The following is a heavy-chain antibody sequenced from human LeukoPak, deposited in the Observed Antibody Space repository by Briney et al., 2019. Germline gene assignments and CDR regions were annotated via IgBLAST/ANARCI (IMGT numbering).Heavy chain of an antibody. Sequence: KASETLSLTCTVSGGSISSYYWSWIRQPPGKGLEWIGYINYSGSTSYNPSLRSRVTISVDTSKKQLSLKLSSVTAADTAVYYCARTTYYHDSSGYYSNWFDPWGQGALVTVSS. D-gene: IGHD3-22*01. J-gene: IGHJ5*02. V-gene: IGHV4-59*08. CDR3: ARTTYYHDSSGYYSNWFDP. CDR2: INYSGST. CDR1: GGSISSYY.